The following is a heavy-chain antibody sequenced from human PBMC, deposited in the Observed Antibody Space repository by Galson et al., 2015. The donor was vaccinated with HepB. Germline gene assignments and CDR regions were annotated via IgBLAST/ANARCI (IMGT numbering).Heavy chain of an antibody. V-gene: IGHV3-21*01. Sequence: LRLSCAASGFIFAGYSMNWVRQAPGKGLEWLSSISFNSGYIYYADSVKGRFTISRDNARKSLYLQMNSLRAEDTAIYFCARDRSDSSGFQWGCHYYDMDVWGQGTTVTVSS. CDR1: GFIFAGYS. D-gene: IGHD3-22*01. J-gene: IGHJ6*02. CDR3: ARDRSDSSGFQWGCHYYDMDV. CDR2: ISFNSGYI.